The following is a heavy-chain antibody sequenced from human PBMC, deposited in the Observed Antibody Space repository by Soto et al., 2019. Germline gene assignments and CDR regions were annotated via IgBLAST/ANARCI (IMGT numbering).Heavy chain of an antibody. CDR3: ARVGDIVVVGPWFDP. V-gene: IGHV1-18*04. Sequence: GASVKVSCKASGYTFTDYGISWVRQAPGQGLEWIGWISAYNGDTNNAQKLQDRATMTTDSSTSTAYMELRSLRSDDTAVYYCARVGDIVVVGPWFDPWGQGTLVTVSS. J-gene: IGHJ5*02. CDR1: GYTFTDYG. D-gene: IGHD2-2*01. CDR2: ISAYNGDT.